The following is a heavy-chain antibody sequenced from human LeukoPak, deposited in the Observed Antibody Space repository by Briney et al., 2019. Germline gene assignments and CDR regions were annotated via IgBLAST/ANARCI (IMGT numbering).Heavy chain of an antibody. J-gene: IGHJ4*02. Sequence: GSLRLSCAASGFTFSSYAMSWVRQAPGKGLEWVSAISGSGGSTYYADSVKGRFTISRDNSKNTLYLQMNSLRAEDTAVYYCAKIPRRYCSSTSCLLAIDYWGQGTLVTVSS. CDR2: ISGSGGST. V-gene: IGHV3-23*01. CDR1: GFTFSSYA. CDR3: AKIPRRYCSSTSCLLAIDY. D-gene: IGHD2-2*01.